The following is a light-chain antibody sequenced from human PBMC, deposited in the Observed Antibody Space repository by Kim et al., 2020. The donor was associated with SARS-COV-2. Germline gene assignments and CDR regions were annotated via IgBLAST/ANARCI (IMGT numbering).Light chain of an antibody. CDR2: RAS. J-gene: IGKJ2*01. CDR3: QHYSRFPYT. Sequence: DIQMTKSPSTLSASVGDRVTVTCRASQDIGTWLAWYQQKPGKAPNLLIYRASSLESGVPSRFSGSGSGTGFTLTISSLQPDDFATYYCQHYSRFPYTFGQGTKLEI. V-gene: IGKV1-5*03. CDR1: QDIGTW.